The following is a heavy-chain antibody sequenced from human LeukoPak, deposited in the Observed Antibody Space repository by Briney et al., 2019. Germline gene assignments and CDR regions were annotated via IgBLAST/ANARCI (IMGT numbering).Heavy chain of an antibody. CDR2: ISYDGSDK. J-gene: IGHJ4*02. CDR1: GFTFSSYG. CDR3: AKVTTVTGRNSDS. Sequence: PGGSLRLSCAASGFTFSSYGMHWVRQAPGKGLEWVAVISYDGSDKYYADSVKGRFTISRDNSKSTLYLQMNSLRAEDTALYYCAKVTTVTGRNSDSWGQGTLVTVSS. D-gene: IGHD4-11*01. V-gene: IGHV3-30*18.